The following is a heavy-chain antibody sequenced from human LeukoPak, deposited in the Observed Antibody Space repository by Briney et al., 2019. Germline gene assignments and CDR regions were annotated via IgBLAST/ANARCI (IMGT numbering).Heavy chain of an antibody. CDR3: AKMKGHPLPKYYMDV. CDR1: GFTFSGFA. D-gene: IGHD1-26*01. Sequence: PGGSLRLSCAASGFTFSGFAMNWARRTPGKGLEWVSGISGSGDNTLYADSVKGRFTISRDNSKNTLYLEMNSLRAEDTAIYYCAKMKGHPLPKYYMDVWGQGTTVTVSS. V-gene: IGHV3-23*01. CDR2: ISGSGDNT. J-gene: IGHJ6*01.